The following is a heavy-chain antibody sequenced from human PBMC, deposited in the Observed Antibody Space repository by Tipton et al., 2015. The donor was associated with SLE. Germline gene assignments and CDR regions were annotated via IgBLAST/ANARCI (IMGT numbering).Heavy chain of an antibody. CDR2: NYYSGSA. V-gene: IGHV4-59*11. CDR3: ARTPGGNWFYYYGMDV. CDR1: GGSISPPH. Sequence: TLSLTCTVSGGSISPPHWTWIRQPPGKCLEWIGYNYYSGSADYNPSLNSRVTIPVDTSKNQFSLKLSSVTAADTAVYYCARTPGGNWFYYYGMDVWGQGTTVTGSS. J-gene: IGHJ6*02. D-gene: IGHD4-23*01.